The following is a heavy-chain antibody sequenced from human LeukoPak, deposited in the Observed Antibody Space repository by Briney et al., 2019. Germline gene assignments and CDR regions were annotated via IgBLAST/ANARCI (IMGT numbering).Heavy chain of an antibody. CDR1: GFTFSDYY. D-gene: IGHD3-22*01. CDR2: IKQDGSEK. Sequence: PGGSLRLSCAASGFTFSDYYMSWIRQAPGKGLEWVANIKQDGSEKYYMDSVKGRFTISRDNAKNSLYLQMNSLRAEDTAVYYCARDLREEIIDSSGYDYWGQGTLVTVSS. CDR3: ARDLREEIIDSSGYDY. V-gene: IGHV3-7*01. J-gene: IGHJ4*02.